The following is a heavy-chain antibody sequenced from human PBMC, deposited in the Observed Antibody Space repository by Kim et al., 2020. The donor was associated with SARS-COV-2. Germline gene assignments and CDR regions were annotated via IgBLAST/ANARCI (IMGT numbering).Heavy chain of an antibody. D-gene: IGHD6-13*01. J-gene: IGHJ4*02. V-gene: IGHV3-20*03. Sequence: ADSRKCRFTISRDNAKNSLYLQMNSLRAEDTALYYCARAYSSSWGHYFDYWGQGTLVTVSS. CDR3: ARAYSSSWGHYFDY.